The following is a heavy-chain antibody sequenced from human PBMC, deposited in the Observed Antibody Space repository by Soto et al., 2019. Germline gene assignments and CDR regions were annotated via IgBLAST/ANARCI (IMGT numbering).Heavy chain of an antibody. Sequence: SETLSLTCTVSGGPISSDGHWWSWIRQPPGKGLEWIGYIYYSGNAYYNPSLKSRVTISVDTSKNQFSLKLSSVTAADTAVYYCARYHYGSGSYSLFDYWGHGTLVTVSS. CDR2: IYYSGNA. CDR1: GGPISSDGHW. V-gene: IGHV4-30-4*01. CDR3: ARYHYGSGSYSLFDY. J-gene: IGHJ4*01. D-gene: IGHD3-10*01.